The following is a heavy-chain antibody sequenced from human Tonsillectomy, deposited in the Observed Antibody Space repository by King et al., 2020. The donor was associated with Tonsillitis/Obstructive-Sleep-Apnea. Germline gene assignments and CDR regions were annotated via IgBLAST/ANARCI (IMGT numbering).Heavy chain of an antibody. Sequence: QLVQSGAEVKKPGESLRISCKGSGYSFTSYWISWVRQMPGKGLEWMGRIDPSDSYTNYSPSFQGHVTISADKSISTAYLQWSSLKASDTAIYYCARLDGSGTFPHCYYNGMDVWGQGTTVTVSS. CDR2: IDPSDSYT. CDR1: GYSFTSYW. CDR3: ARLDGSGTFPHCYYNGMDV. D-gene: IGHD3-10*01. J-gene: IGHJ6*02. V-gene: IGHV5-10-1*03.